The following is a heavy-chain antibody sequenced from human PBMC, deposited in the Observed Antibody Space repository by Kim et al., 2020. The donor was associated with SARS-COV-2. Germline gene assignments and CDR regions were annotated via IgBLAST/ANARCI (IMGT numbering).Heavy chain of an antibody. Sequence: GGSLRLSCADSGFTFSTYWMHWVRQAPGKGLVWVSRISSDGSDTDYADSVKGRFTISRDNAKNTLYLQMNSLRAEDTAVYYCARDSKDAAGDLDYWGQGTLVTVSS. V-gene: IGHV3-74*01. CDR1: GFTFSTYW. CDR3: ARDSKDAAGDLDY. D-gene: IGHD1-26*01. J-gene: IGHJ4*02. CDR2: ISSDGSDT.